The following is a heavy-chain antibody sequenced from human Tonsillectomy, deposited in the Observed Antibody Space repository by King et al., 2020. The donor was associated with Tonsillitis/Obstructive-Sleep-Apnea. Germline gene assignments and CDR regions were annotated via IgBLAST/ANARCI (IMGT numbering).Heavy chain of an antibody. Sequence: VQLVESGGGLIQPGESLRLSCAASGFTVSRKYMSWVRQAPGKGLEWVSVIYSGDSTYYADSVKGRFTISRDNSKNTVHLQMNSLRADDTAVYYCATSPVSPTSFYFDYWGQGPLVTVSS. V-gene: IGHV3-53*01. J-gene: IGHJ4*02. CDR1: GFTVSRKY. CDR2: IYSGDST. D-gene: IGHD3-16*01. CDR3: ATSPVSPTSFYFDY.